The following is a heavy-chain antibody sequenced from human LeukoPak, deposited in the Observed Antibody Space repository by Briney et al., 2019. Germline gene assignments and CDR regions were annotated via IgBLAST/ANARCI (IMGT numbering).Heavy chain of an antibody. Sequence: ASVKVSCKASGFTFTDPYIHWLRQAPGQGLEWMGWIIPGSGGTNYAPKFQGRVTMTTDTSITTACMELGSLTSDDTAVYYCVRNGYCDTTACYSYFDPWGQGTLVTVSS. J-gene: IGHJ5*02. CDR2: IIPGSGGT. D-gene: IGHD2-2*03. CDR1: GFTFTDPY. CDR3: VRNGYCDTTACYSYFDP. V-gene: IGHV1-2*02.